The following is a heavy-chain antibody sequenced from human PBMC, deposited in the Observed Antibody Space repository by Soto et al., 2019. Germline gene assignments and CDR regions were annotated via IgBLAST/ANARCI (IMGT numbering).Heavy chain of an antibody. CDR2: INPNSGGT. CDR3: AREGNYYDSSGYYYGMDV. J-gene: IGHJ6*02. V-gene: IGHV1-2*02. D-gene: IGHD3-22*01. Sequence: ASVKVSCTASGYTFTGYYMHWVRQAPGQGLEWMGWINPNSGGTNYAQKFQGRVTMTRDTSISTAYMELSRLRSDDTAVYYCAREGNYYDSSGYYYGMDVWGQGTTVTVSS. CDR1: GYTFTGYY.